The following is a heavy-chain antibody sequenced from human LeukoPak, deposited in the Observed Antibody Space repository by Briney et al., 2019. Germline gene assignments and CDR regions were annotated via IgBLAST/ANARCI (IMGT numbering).Heavy chain of an antibody. CDR1: GFTFSHHG. CDR2: IRNDGSNH. J-gene: IGHJ4*02. Sequence: QPGGSLRLSCAASGFTFSHHGMHWVRQAPGKGLEWVAFIRNDGSNHYYADSVKGRFTISRDNSKNNVYLQMYSLRAEDTAVYYWPRVWFQAIDYWGQGTLVTVSS. CDR3: PRVWFQAIDY. D-gene: IGHD3-10*01. V-gene: IGHV3-30*02.